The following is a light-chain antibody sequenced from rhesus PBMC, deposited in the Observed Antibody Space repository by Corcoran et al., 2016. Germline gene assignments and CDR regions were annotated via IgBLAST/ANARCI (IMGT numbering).Light chain of an antibody. CDR3: LQYNSDPWT. J-gene: IGKJ1*01. CDR1: QGISTS. V-gene: IGKV1-43*02. Sequence: DIQMTQSPSSLSASVGDRVTITCRASQGISTSLNWYQQKPGKAPKRLIYTTTSLEGGVPSRFNGSGSGIDFTLTISSLQPEDCATYYCLQYNSDPWTFGQGTKVDIK. CDR2: TTT.